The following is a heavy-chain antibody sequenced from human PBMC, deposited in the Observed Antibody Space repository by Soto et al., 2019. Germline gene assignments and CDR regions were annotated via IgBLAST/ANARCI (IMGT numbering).Heavy chain of an antibody. CDR2: IKQDGSEK. CDR1: GFTFSSYW. CDR3: ARDGPQLDLLLSWFDP. Sequence: GGSLRLSCAASGFTFSSYWMSWVRQAPGKGLEWVANIKQDGSEKYYVDAVKGRFTISRDTAKNSLYLQMNSLRAEDTALYYCARDGPQLDLLLSWFDPWGQGTLVTVSS. V-gene: IGHV3-7*05. D-gene: IGHD3-9*01. J-gene: IGHJ5*02.